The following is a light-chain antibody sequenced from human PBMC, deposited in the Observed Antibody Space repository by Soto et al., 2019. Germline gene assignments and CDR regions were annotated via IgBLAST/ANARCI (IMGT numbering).Light chain of an antibody. Sequence: IQMTQSPSILSASLGDRVTITCRASQSISSWLAWYQQKPGKAPKLLIYKASGLESGVPSRFSGSGSGTEFTLTISCLQPDDFATYYCQHYNSYSEAFGQGTKVNIK. V-gene: IGKV1-5*03. CDR2: KAS. CDR3: QHYNSYSEA. CDR1: QSISSW. J-gene: IGKJ1*01.